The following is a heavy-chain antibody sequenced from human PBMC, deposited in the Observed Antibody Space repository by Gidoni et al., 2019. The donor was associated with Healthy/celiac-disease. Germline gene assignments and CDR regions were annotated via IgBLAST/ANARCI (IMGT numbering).Heavy chain of an antibody. V-gene: IGHV3-30*18. CDR2: ISYDGSNK. CDR1: GFTFSSYG. Sequence: QVQLVESGGGVVQPGRSLRLSCAASGFTFSSYGMHWVRQAPGKGLEWVAVISYDGSNKYYADSVKGRFTISRDNSKNTLYLQMNSLRAEDTAVYYCAKSRYYYDSSGYSNHFDYWGQGTLVTVSS. D-gene: IGHD3-22*01. J-gene: IGHJ4*02. CDR3: AKSRYYYDSSGYSNHFDY.